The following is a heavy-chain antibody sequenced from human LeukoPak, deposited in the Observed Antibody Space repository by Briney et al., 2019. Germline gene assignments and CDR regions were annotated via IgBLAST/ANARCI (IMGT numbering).Heavy chain of an antibody. D-gene: IGHD5-18*01. CDR1: GGSFSGYY. CDR2: ISHSGST. V-gene: IGHV4-34*01. CDR3: ARGGLDTRRGGYFDY. Sequence: SEALSLTCAVYGGSFSGYYWSWVRQPPGKGPEWIGEISHSGSTYYNPSLKSRVTVSVDTSKNQFSLRLSSVTAADTAVYYCARGGLDTRRGGYFDYWGQGILVTVSS. J-gene: IGHJ4*02.